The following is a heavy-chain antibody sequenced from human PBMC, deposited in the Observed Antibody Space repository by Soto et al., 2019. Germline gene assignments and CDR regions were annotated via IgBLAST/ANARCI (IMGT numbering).Heavy chain of an antibody. CDR1: LYSFTSYW. CDR2: IYPGDSDT. J-gene: IGHJ3*02. D-gene: IGHD6-19*01. V-gene: IGHV5-51*01. Sequence: EPLKISWNGSLYSFTSYWSGWVLQVPVKCLGFVWMIYPGDSDTRYSPSFQGQVTISADKSISTAYLQWSSLKASDTAMYYCARPVIAVAAPEAFDIWGQGTMVTVSS. CDR3: ARPVIAVAAPEAFDI.